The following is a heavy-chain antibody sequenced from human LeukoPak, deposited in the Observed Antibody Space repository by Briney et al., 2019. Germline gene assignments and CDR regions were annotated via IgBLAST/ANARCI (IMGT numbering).Heavy chain of an antibody. J-gene: IGHJ4*02. CDR1: GFTFSIYA. CDR3: ANHYRALASTVDY. D-gene: IGHD3-3*02. Sequence: GGSLRLSCAASGFTFSIYAMSWVRQAPGKGLEWVSGITGIGGSTYYADSVKGRFTISRDNSKNTLYLQMNSLRAEDTAVYYCANHYRALASTVDYWGQGTLVAVSS. CDR2: ITGIGGST. V-gene: IGHV3-23*01.